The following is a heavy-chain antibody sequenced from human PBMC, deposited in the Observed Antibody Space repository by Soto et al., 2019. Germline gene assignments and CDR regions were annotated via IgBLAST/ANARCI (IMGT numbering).Heavy chain of an antibody. CDR2: IHSSGSI. CDR3: ARDLDGLHDDTSGPFPRPG. V-gene: IGHV4-30-4*01. D-gene: IGHD3-22*01. J-gene: IGHJ1*01. Sequence: SETLSLTCTVSGGSISSDDYYWSWIRQAPGRGLEWIGYIHSSGSIYYNPSLESRATMSIDTAGNQFSLKVSSVTVADTAVYYCARDLDGLHDDTSGPFPRPGWGQGTLVTVSS. CDR1: GGSISSDDYY.